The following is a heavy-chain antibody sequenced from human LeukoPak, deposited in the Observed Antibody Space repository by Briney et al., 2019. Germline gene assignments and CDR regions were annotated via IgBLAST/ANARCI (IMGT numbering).Heavy chain of an antibody. D-gene: IGHD3-22*01. CDR3: ARGYYDSSGHYSIDY. J-gene: IGHJ4*02. CDR1: GYTFTDYY. V-gene: IGHV1-2*06. CDR2: INPNSGGT. Sequence: ASVKVSCKASGYTFTDYYMHWVRQAPGQGLEWLGRINPNSGGTNYVQKFQGRVTMTRDTSISTAYMELSRLRSDDTAVYYCARGYYDSSGHYSIDYWGQGTPVTVSS.